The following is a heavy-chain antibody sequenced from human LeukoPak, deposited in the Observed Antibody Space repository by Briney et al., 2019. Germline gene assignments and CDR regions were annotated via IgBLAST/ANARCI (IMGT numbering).Heavy chain of an antibody. J-gene: IGHJ6*04. CDR3: ARDGIAAAGDNPLNRYYGMDV. CDR1: GGSFSSYY. Sequence: SETLSLTCAVSGGSFSSYYWSWIRQPPGKGLEWIGYIYDSGSTNYNPSLKSRVTISVDTSKNQFSLNLHSVTAADTAVYYCARDGIAAAGDNPLNRYYGMDVWGKGTTVTVSS. CDR2: IYDSGST. D-gene: IGHD6-13*01. V-gene: IGHV4-59*01.